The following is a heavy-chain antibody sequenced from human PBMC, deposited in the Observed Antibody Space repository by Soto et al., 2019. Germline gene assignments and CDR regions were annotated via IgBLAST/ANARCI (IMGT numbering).Heavy chain of an antibody. J-gene: IGHJ6*02. D-gene: IGHD4-17*01. CDR3: VRQYRDSSNYGGMDV. CDR2: TYYRPKWYG. CDR1: GDSVSSNSAA. Sequence: SQTLSLTCALSGDSVSSNSAAWNWIRQSPSSGLEWLGRTYYRPKWYGDYAVSVKSRITIKPDTSNNQFSLQVNSVTPENTAVYYGVRQYRDSSNYGGMDVWGQGTTVTVSS. V-gene: IGHV6-1*01.